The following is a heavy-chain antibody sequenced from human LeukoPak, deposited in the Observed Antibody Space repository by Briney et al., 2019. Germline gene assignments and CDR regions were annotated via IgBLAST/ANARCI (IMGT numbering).Heavy chain of an antibody. D-gene: IGHD6-6*01. CDR2: INHSEST. Sequence: PSETLSLTCAVYGGSFSGYYWSWIRQPPGKGLEWIGEINHSESTNYNPSLKSRVTISVDTSKNQFSLKLSSVTAADTAVYYCARGLRGPSSSPGDYYYYMDVWGKGTTVTVSS. CDR3: ARGLRGPSSSPGDYYYYMDV. CDR1: GGSFSGYY. V-gene: IGHV4-34*01. J-gene: IGHJ6*03.